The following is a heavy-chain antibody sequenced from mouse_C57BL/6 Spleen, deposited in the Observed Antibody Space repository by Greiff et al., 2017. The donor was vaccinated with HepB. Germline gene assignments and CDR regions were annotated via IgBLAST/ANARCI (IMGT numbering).Heavy chain of an antibody. D-gene: IGHD2-13*01. Sequence: VQLQQPGAELVMPGASVKLSCKASGYTFTSYWMHWVKQRPGQGLEWIGEIDPSDSYTNYNQKFKGKSTFTVDKSYSTAYMQRSSLTSEDSAVYYCAIDCDPLDYWGQGTTLTVSS. CDR1: GYTFTSYW. CDR2: IDPSDSYT. J-gene: IGHJ2*01. CDR3: AIDCDPLDY. V-gene: IGHV1-69*01.